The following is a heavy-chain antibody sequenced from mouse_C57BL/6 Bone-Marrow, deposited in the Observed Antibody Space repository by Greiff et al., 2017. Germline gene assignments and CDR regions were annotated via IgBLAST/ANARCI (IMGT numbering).Heavy chain of an antibody. CDR3: AEAWFAY. V-gene: IGHV1-64*01. CDR1: GYTFTSYW. CDR2: IHPNSGST. J-gene: IGHJ3*01. Sequence: QVHVKQSGAELVKPGASVKLSCKASGYTFTSYWMHWVKQRPGQGLEWIGMIHPNSGSTNYNEKFKSKATLTVDKSSSTAYMQRSSLTSEDSAVYYCAEAWFAYWGQGTLVTVSA.